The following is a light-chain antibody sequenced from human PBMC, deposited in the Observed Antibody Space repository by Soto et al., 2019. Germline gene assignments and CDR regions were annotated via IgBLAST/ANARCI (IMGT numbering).Light chain of an antibody. Sequence: ESVLTQSPGTLSLSTGERATLSCRASQSVSSTYLDWYQQKHGQAPRLLIYGASSRATGIPDRVSGSGSGTDFTLTISRLEPEDFAVYYCQQYGSSSYTFGQGTKVEIK. CDR2: GAS. CDR3: QQYGSSSYT. CDR1: QSVSSTY. V-gene: IGKV3-20*01. J-gene: IGKJ2*01.